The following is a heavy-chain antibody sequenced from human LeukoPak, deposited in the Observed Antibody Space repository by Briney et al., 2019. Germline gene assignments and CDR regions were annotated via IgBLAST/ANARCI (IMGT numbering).Heavy chain of an antibody. CDR1: GFTFSNAW. D-gene: IGHD3-22*01. J-gene: IGHJ3*02. CDR2: ISSSSSYI. Sequence: PGGSLRLSCAASGFTFSNAWMSWVRQAPGKGLEWVSSISSSSSYIYYADSVKGRFTISRDNAKNSLYLQMNSLRAEDTAVYYCARITSSGYSTDAFDIWGQGTMVTVSS. V-gene: IGHV3-21*01. CDR3: ARITSSGYSTDAFDI.